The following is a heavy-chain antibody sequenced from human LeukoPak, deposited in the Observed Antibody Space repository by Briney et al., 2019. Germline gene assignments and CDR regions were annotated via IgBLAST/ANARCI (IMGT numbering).Heavy chain of an antibody. D-gene: IGHD3-10*01. CDR1: GFPFSSYA. V-gene: IGHV3-23*01. CDR2: TSGSGGST. CDR3: AKSPLLWFGESPYYFDY. J-gene: IGHJ4*02. Sequence: GGSLRLSCAASGFPFSSYAMSWVRQAPGKRLEWVSATSGSGGSTYYADSVKGRFTISRDNSKNTLYLQMNSLRAEDTAVYYCAKSPLLWFGESPYYFDYWGQGTLVTVSS.